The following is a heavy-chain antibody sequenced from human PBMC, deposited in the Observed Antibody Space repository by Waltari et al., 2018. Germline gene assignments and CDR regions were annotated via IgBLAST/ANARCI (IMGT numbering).Heavy chain of an antibody. V-gene: IGHV3-23*01. J-gene: IGHJ4*02. CDR2: ISGSGGST. CDR3: AKDPTYDYGGSGAFY. Sequence: EVQLLESGGGLVQPGGSLRLSCAASGFTFSSYAMSWVRQAPGKGLEWVSAISGSGGSTYYAESVKGRFTISRDNSKNTLYLQMNSLRAEDTAVYYCAKDPTYDYGGSGAFYWGQGTLVTVSS. CDR1: GFTFSSYA. D-gene: IGHD4-17*01.